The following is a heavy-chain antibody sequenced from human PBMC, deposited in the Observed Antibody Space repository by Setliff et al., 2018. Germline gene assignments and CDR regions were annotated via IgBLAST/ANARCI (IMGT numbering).Heavy chain of an antibody. V-gene: IGHV4-59*05. CDR2: IFYSGRT. CDR1: GGSINNYY. J-gene: IGHJ4*02. D-gene: IGHD3-16*01. Sequence: SETLSLTCTVSGGSINNYYWSWIRQPAGKGLEWIGSIFYSGRTFYNPSLKSRVTISVDTSKNQFSLTLSSVTAADTAVYYCARLPNYVWGSPVDYWGQGTLVTVSS. CDR3: ARLPNYVWGSPVDY.